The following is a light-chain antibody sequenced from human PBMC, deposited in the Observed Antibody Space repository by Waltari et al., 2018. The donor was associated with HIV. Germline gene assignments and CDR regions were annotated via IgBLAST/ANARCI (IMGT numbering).Light chain of an antibody. CDR2: GNT. CDR1: SSNIGAGYD. CDR3: QSYDSSLSGFVV. J-gene: IGLJ2*01. Sequence: QSVLTQPPSVSGAPGQMVTISCTGSSSNIGAGYDVHWYQQLPGTAPKVLIYGNTNRPSGVPDRFSGSKSGTSASLAITGLQAEDEADYYCQSYDSSLSGFVVFGGGTKVTVL. V-gene: IGLV1-40*01.